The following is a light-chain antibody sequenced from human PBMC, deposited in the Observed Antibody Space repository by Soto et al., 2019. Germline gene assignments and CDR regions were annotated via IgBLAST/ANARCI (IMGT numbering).Light chain of an antibody. Sequence: TVLTQSPGTLSLSPGERATLSCRASQSVSSNYLAWYQQQPGQAPRLLMYGASTRATGIPDRFSGSGSGTDFTLTIRRLEPEDFAVYYCQQFCRSPPSWTFGQGTKVEI. CDR1: QSVSSNY. CDR2: GAS. V-gene: IGKV3-20*01. CDR3: QQFCRSPPSWT. J-gene: IGKJ1*01.